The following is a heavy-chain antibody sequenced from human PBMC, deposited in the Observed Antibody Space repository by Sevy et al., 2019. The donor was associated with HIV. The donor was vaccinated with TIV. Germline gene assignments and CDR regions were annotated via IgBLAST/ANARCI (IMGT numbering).Heavy chain of an antibody. CDR3: ARDQHDYAGNLRTGWCDP. V-gene: IGHV3-30-3*01. D-gene: IGHD4-17*01. J-gene: IGHJ5*02. CDR2: ISYDGSNK. CDR1: GFTFGSYA. Sequence: GGSLRLSCPASGFTFGSYAMHWVRQAPGKGLEWVAVISYDGSNKYYADSVKGRFTISRDNSKNTLYLQVKSLRTEDTAVYYCARDQHDYAGNLRTGWCDPWGQGTLVTVSS.